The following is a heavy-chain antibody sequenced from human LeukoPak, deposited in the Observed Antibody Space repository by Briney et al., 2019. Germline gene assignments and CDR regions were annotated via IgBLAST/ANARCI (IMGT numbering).Heavy chain of an antibody. CDR2: IYSGGST. CDR1: GFTVSSNC. CDR3: AGQYSGYDQSRYMDV. D-gene: IGHD5-12*01. J-gene: IGHJ6*03. V-gene: IGHV3-53*01. Sequence: GGSLRLSCAASGFTVSSNCMSWVRQAPGKGLEWVSVIYSGGSTYYYDSVKGRFTISCGDTNNTLYLLMNNRMDEDTTVLYFAGQYSGYDQSRYMDVWGKGTTVTVSS.